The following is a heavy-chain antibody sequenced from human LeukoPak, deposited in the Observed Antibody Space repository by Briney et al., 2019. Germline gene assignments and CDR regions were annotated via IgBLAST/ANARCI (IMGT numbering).Heavy chain of an antibody. D-gene: IGHD2-2*01. CDR2: ISGSGGST. Sequence: GGTLRLSCAASRFTFSSYGMSWVRQAPGKGLEWVSAISGSGGSTYYADSVKGQFIISRDNSKNTLYLQMNSLRAEDTAVYYCAKDHRYCSSTSCYAVYYYYYMDVWGKGTTVTISS. CDR1: RFTFSSYG. V-gene: IGHV3-23*01. CDR3: AKDHRYCSSTSCYAVYYYYYMDV. J-gene: IGHJ6*03.